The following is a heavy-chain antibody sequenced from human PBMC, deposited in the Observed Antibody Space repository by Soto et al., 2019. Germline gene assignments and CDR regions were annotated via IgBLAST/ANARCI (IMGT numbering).Heavy chain of an antibody. CDR1: GGTFSSYT. CDR2: IIPILGIA. Sequence: QVQLVQSGAEVKKPGSSVKVSCKASGGTFSSYTISWVRQAPGQGLEWMGRIIPILGIANYAQKFQGRVTITAYKSTSTDYMELSSLRSEDTAVYYWARAPLEYCSSTSCYARTFDPWGQGTLVTVSS. CDR3: ARAPLEYCSSTSCYARTFDP. J-gene: IGHJ5*02. V-gene: IGHV1-69*02. D-gene: IGHD2-2*01.